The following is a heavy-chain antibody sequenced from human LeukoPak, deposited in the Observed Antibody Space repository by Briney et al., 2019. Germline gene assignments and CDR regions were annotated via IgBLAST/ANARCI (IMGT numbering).Heavy chain of an antibody. CDR3: ARASSGSYYYFDY. D-gene: IGHD3-22*01. J-gene: IGHJ4*02. V-gene: IGHV4-4*07. Sequence: SETLSLTCTVSGGSISSYSWNWIRQPAGERLEWIGRIYTSGSTNYNPSLKSRVTMSVDTSKNQFSLKLSSVTAADTAIYYCARASSGSYYYFDYWGQGTLVTVSS. CDR1: GGSISSYS. CDR2: IYTSGST.